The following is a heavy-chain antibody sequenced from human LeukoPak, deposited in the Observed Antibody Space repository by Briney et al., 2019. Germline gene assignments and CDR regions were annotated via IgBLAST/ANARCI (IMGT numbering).Heavy chain of an antibody. CDR1: GFSFSNYW. J-gene: IGHJ4*02. V-gene: IGHV3-74*03. CDR3: VRHFKDLGV. Sequence: GGSLRLSCEASGFSFSNYWMHWVRQAPGKGPVWVAGIKFDGSETAYADFVEGRFTISRDNARNMLYLHMYSLRVDDMALYHCVRHFKDLGVWGQGTLVTVSS. CDR2: IKFDGSET. D-gene: IGHD3-16*01.